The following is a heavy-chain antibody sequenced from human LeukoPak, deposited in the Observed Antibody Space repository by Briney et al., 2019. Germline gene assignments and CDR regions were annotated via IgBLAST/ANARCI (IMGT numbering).Heavy chain of an antibody. J-gene: IGHJ5*02. D-gene: IGHD6-19*01. V-gene: IGHV1-18*04. CDR3: ARDSSGWYRWFDP. CDR2: ISVYNGNT. CDR1: GYTFTSYY. Sequence: GASVKVSCKASGYTFTSYYMHWVRQAPGQGLEWMGWISVYNGNTNYAQKLQGRVTMTTDTSTSTAYMELRSLRSDDTAVYYCARDSSGWYRWFDPWGQGTLVTVSS.